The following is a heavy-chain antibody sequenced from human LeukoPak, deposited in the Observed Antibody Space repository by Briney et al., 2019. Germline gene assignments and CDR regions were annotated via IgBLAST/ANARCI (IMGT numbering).Heavy chain of an antibody. Sequence: PSQTLSLTCTVSGGSIRSDNYYWNWIRQHPGKGLEWIGNIYYSGSTYYNPSLKSRVTLVVDTSKNQFSLQLTSVSTAGTAVYYCARLYGSGKNYFDYWGQGTLVTVSS. D-gene: IGHD3-10*01. CDR3: ARLYGSGKNYFDY. V-gene: IGHV4-31*03. CDR1: GGSIRSDNYY. CDR2: IYYSGST. J-gene: IGHJ4*02.